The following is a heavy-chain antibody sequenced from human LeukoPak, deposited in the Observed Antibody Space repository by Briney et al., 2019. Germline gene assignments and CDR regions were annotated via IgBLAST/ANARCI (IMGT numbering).Heavy chain of an antibody. CDR1: GGSISSYY. CDR2: VHYSGST. CDR3: AKESSGWLNWFDP. D-gene: IGHD6-19*01. V-gene: IGHV4-59*01. J-gene: IGHJ5*02. Sequence: PSETLSLTCTVSGGSISSYYWSWIRRPPGKGLEWIGYVHYSGSTNYNPSLKSRVTISVDTSKNQFSLKLSSVTAADTAVYYCAKESSGWLNWFDPWGQGTLVTVSS.